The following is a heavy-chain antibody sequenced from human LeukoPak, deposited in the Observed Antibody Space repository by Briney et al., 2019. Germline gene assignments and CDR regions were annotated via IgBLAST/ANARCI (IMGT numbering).Heavy chain of an antibody. CDR1: GVTFSSYA. CDR2: ISYDGSNK. V-gene: IGHV3-30-3*01. Sequence: GGSLRLSCAASGVTFSSYAMHWVRQAPGKGLEWVAVISYDGSNKYYADSVKGRFTISRDNSKNTLYLQMNSLRAEDTAVYYCARDPTSSSGVGGAAFDIWGQGTMVTVSS. CDR3: ARDPTSSSGVGGAAFDI. D-gene: IGHD3-16*01. J-gene: IGHJ3*02.